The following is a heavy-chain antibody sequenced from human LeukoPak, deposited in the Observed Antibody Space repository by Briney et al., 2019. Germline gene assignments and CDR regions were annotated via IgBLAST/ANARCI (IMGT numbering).Heavy chain of an antibody. CDR2: IYYSAST. CDR3: ARGSRGYSYG. J-gene: IGHJ4*02. Sequence: SETLSLTCTVPGGSVSSGSYYWSWIRQPPGKGLEWIGYIYYSASTNYNPSLKSRVTISVDTSNNQFSLKLSSVTAADTAVYYCARGSRGYSYGWGQGTLVTVSS. CDR1: GGSVSSGSYY. D-gene: IGHD5-18*01. V-gene: IGHV4-61*01.